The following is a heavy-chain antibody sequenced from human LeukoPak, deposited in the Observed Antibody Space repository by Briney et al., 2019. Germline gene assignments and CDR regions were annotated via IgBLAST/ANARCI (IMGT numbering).Heavy chain of an antibody. V-gene: IGHV4-61*02. CDR2: IYTSGST. J-gene: IGHJ5*02. D-gene: IGHD3-3*01. CDR3: ARDDSYYDFWSGYSGNWFDP. Sequence: PSQTLSLTCTVSGGSISSGSYYWRWIRQPAGKGLEWIGRIYTSGSTNYNPSLKSRVNISVNTSKNQFSLKLSSVTAADTAVYYCARDDSYYDFWSGYSGNWFDPWGQGTLVTVSS. CDR1: GGSISSGSYY.